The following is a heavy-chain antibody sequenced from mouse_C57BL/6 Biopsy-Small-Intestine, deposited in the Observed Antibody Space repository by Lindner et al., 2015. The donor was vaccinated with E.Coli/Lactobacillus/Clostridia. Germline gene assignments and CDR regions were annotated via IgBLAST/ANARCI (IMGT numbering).Heavy chain of an antibody. Sequence: VQLQESGGDLVKPGGSLKLSCPASGFTFSSYGMSWVRQTPDKRLEWVATISSGGSYTYYPDSVKGLFTISRDNAKNTLYLQMSSLKSEDTAMYFCARQGFYGLDYWGQGTTLTVSS. CDR1: GFTFSSYG. CDR3: ARQGFYGLDY. CDR2: ISSGGSYT. D-gene: IGHD1-1*01. J-gene: IGHJ2*01. V-gene: IGHV5-6*01.